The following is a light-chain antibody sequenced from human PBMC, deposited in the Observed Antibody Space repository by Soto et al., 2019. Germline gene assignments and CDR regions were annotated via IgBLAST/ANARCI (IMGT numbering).Light chain of an antibody. Sequence: EIVLTQSPGTLSLSPGERATLSCRASQSVSSSYLAWYQQKPGQAPRLLIQGASSRATGIPDRISGSGSGTDFTLTIGSLEPEDFAVYYCQQRGTFGGGTKVDIK. J-gene: IGKJ4*01. CDR3: QQRGT. V-gene: IGKV3-20*01. CDR2: GAS. CDR1: QSVSSSY.